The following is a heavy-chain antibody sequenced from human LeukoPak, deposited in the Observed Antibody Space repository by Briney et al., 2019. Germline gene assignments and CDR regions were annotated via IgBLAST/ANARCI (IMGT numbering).Heavy chain of an antibody. CDR3: ARDNPPDY. J-gene: IGHJ4*02. Sequence: PGGSLRLSCAASGFNFRLYSMNWVRQAPGKGLEWVANIKQDGSEKSYVESVRGRFTISRDNAKNSLYLQLNSLRAEDTALYYCARDNPPDYWGQGTLVTVSS. CDR2: IKQDGSEK. V-gene: IGHV3-7*03. CDR1: GFNFRLYS.